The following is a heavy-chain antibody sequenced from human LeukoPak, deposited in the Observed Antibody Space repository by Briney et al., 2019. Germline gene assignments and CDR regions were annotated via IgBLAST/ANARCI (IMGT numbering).Heavy chain of an antibody. D-gene: IGHD6-19*01. Sequence: GGSLRLSCAASGFTFSSYGMHWVRQAPGKGLEWVSSISSSSSYIYYADSVKGRFTISRDNAKNSLYLQMNSLRAEDTAVYYCARTSSGWYYFDYWGQGTLVTVSS. J-gene: IGHJ4*02. CDR2: ISSSSSYI. CDR3: ARTSSGWYYFDY. CDR1: GFTFSSYG. V-gene: IGHV3-21*01.